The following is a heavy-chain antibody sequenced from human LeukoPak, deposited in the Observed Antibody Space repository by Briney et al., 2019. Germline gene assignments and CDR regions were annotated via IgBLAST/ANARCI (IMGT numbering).Heavy chain of an antibody. J-gene: IGHJ4*02. CDR3: AKDKGAMNSALDY. CDR1: GFTFSSYW. CDR2: INSDGSST. V-gene: IGHV3-74*01. D-gene: IGHD3-10*01. Sequence: GGSLRLSCAASGFTFSSYWMHWVRQAPGKGLVWVSRINSDGSSTSYADSVKGRFTISRDNSKNTLYLQMNSLKPEDTAVYYCAKDKGAMNSALDYWGRGTLLTVSS.